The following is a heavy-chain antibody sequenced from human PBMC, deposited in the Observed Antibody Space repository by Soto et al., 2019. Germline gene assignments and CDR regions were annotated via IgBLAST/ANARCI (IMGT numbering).Heavy chain of an antibody. CDR3: ARVSRGYSYGGYYGMDV. CDR2: IIPIFGTA. V-gene: IGHV1-69*12. D-gene: IGHD5-18*01. CDR1: GGTFSSYA. J-gene: IGHJ6*02. Sequence: QVQLVQSGAEVKKPGSSVKVSCKASGGTFSSYAISWVRQAPGQGLEWMGGIIPIFGTANYAQKFQGRVTIPADESTSTAYLELSSLRSEDTAVYYCARVSRGYSYGGYYGMDVWGQGTTVTVSS.